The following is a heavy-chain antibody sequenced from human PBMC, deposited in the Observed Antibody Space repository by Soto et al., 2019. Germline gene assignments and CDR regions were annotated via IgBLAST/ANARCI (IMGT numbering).Heavy chain of an antibody. D-gene: IGHD5-12*01. CDR3: ARAGGYEVQGNNWFDP. J-gene: IGHJ5*02. Sequence: WETLSLTCTVSGGSISGYYWSWIRQPAGKGLEWIGRIYTSGSTNYNPSLKSRVTLSVDTSKNQFSLKLTSVTAADTAVYYCARAGGYEVQGNNWFDPWGQGTLVTVSS. CDR2: IYTSGST. CDR1: GGSISGYY. V-gene: IGHV4-4*07.